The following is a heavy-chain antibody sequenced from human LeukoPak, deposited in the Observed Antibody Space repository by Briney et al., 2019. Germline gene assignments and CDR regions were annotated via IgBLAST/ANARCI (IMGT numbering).Heavy chain of an antibody. CDR3: AKAAQPNRGYCSSTSCKYYYMDV. J-gene: IGHJ6*03. CDR2: ISGSGGST. CDR1: GFTFSSYA. Sequence: TGGSLRLSCAASGFTFSSYAMSWVRRAPGKGLEWVSAISGSGGSTYYADSVKGRFTISRDNSKNTLYLQMNSLRAEDTAVYYCAKAAQPNRGYCSSTSCKYYYMDVWGKRTTVTVSS. V-gene: IGHV3-23*01. D-gene: IGHD2-2*01.